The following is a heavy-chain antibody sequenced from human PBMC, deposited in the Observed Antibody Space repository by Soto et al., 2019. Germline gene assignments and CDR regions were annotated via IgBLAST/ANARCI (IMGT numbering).Heavy chain of an antibody. CDR3: ARDSITVVTGPPYAFDI. CDR1: GFTFSGDG. Sequence: GGSLRLSGAASGFTFSGDGRHWVRQGPGKGLEWVAVIGYDGSNKYYADSVKGRFTISRDNSKNTLYLQMNSLRAEDTAVYYCARDSITVVTGPPYAFDIWGQGTMVT. D-gene: IGHD2-15*01. V-gene: IGHV3-33*01. J-gene: IGHJ3*02. CDR2: IGYDGSNK.